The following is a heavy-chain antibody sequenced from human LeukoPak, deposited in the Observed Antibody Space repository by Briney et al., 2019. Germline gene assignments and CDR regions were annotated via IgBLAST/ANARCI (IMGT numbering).Heavy chain of an antibody. CDR1: GFSFTNAW. CDR2: IKRTAENGTT. J-gene: IGHJ4*02. V-gene: IGHV3-15*01. Sequence: GGSLRLSRVASGFSFTNAWMSWVRQAPGKGLEWIGRIKRTAENGTTHYAPPVKGRFIISRDDSKNTLYLQMNSLKIDDTATYYCSTNDYWGQGALVIVSS. CDR3: STNDY.